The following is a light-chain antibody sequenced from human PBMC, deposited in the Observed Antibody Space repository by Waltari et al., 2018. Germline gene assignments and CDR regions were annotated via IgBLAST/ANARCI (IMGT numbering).Light chain of an antibody. CDR3: QQSYNSMT. J-gene: IGKJ1*01. Sequence: IQMTQYPSSLSASVGERGTITCRASQSISTYLNWYQQKPEKAPKVLIYAASALQDGVPSRFSGSGSATDFTLTISRLQPEDFATYFCQQSYNSMTFGQGTRVDIK. CDR2: AAS. V-gene: IGKV1-39*01. CDR1: QSISTY.